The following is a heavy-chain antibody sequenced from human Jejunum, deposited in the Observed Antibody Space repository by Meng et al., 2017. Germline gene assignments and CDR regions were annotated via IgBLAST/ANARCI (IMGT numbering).Heavy chain of an antibody. J-gene: IGHJ4*02. Sequence: EVELVGFGGGLVPPGGSLRLSRVASGFSFRSYSMNWFRQPPGKRPEWVSAISSSGDSTYYADAVKGRFTISRDNSKNTVYLQMHSLRAEETAVYYCAREYFYDRSGCDYWGQGALVTVSS. CDR3: AREYFYDRSGCDY. V-gene: IGHV3-23*04. CDR2: ISSSGDST. D-gene: IGHD3-22*01. CDR1: GFSFRSYS.